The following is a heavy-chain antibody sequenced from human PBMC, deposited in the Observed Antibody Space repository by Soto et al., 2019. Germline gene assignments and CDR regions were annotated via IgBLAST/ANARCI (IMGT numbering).Heavy chain of an antibody. V-gene: IGHV1-46*01. D-gene: IGHD2-15*01. Sequence: ASVKVSCKASGYLFTAYSMHWVRLAPGQGLEWMGVVNPSGGSIKYAQNFQGRVTMTRDTSTTTIYMELSSLRSDDTAIYYCAREENCSGGTCYSEYFHRWGQGTLVTVSS. CDR3: AREENCSGGTCYSEYFHR. J-gene: IGHJ1*01. CDR1: GYLFTAYS. CDR2: VNPSGGSI.